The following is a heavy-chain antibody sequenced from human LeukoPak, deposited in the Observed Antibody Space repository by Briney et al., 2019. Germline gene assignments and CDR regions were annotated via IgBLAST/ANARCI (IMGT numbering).Heavy chain of an antibody. CDR2: ISGGSTYI. J-gene: IGHJ6*02. CDR1: GFTFSSYS. V-gene: IGHV3-21*01. Sequence: GGSLRLSCAASGFTFSSYSMNWVRQAPGKGLEWVSSISGGSTYIDYADSVKGRSTISRDNAKNSLYLQMNSLRAEDTAVYYCARDVYYGMDVWGQGTTVTVSS. CDR3: ARDVYYGMDV.